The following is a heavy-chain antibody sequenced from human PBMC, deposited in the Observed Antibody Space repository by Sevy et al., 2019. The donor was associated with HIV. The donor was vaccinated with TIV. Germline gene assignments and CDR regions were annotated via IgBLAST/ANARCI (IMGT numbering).Heavy chain of an antibody. CDR2: IDSRSSNI. CDR1: GFSLSSYS. V-gene: IGHV3-48*01. J-gene: IGHJ6*02. Sequence: GGSLRLSCAASGFSLSSYSMNWVRQAPGKGLEWLSYIDSRSSNIYYAHSVKGRFTVSRDNAKNSLYVQMNSLRGEDTAVYYCAREGGYTDQGMDVWGQGATVTVSS. CDR3: AREGGYTDQGMDV. D-gene: IGHD5-12*01.